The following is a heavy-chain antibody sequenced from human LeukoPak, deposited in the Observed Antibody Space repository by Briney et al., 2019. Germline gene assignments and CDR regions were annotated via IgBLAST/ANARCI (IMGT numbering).Heavy chain of an antibody. CDR3: ARGGPGAEILGFFNHGTFFDY. J-gene: IGHJ4*02. D-gene: IGHD1-26*01. Sequence: ATVTVSFTASGYTFSSYGITWVRQAPGQGLEWMGWISAYSGKPNYAQNLQGRVTMTTDTSTSTAYMELRSLRSDDTAVYYCARGGPGAEILGFFNHGTFFDYWGQGALVTVSS. V-gene: IGHV1-18*01. CDR1: GYTFSSYG. CDR2: ISAYSGKP.